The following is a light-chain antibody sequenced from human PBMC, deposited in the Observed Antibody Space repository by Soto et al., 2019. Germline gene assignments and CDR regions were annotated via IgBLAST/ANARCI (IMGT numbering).Light chain of an antibody. CDR3: SSSAGRNWWV. V-gene: IGLV2-8*01. CDR1: SSDVGGYNY. J-gene: IGLJ1*01. Sequence: QSVLTQPPSASGSPGQSVTISCTGTSSDVGGYNYVSWYQQRPGKAPKLMIYEVSKRPSGVPERFSGSKSGNTASLTVSGLQAEDEADYYCSSSAGRNWWVFGTGTKLTVL. CDR2: EVS.